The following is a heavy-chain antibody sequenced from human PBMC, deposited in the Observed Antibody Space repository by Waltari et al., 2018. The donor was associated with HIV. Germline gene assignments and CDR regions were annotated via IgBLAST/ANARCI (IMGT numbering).Heavy chain of an antibody. V-gene: IGHV3-7*01. Sequence: EVQLMESGGGLVQSGGSLRLSCAASGFTFTNYWMSWVRQTPGKGLEWVAYIKHDGSENDYMGSVNGRFTISRDNAKNSMSLQMNSLRAEDTAVYYCARIGTFPHNYAIDFWGQGTTVTVSS. D-gene: IGHD1-26*01. CDR2: IKHDGSEN. CDR3: ARIGTFPHNYAIDF. CDR1: GFTFTNYW. J-gene: IGHJ6*02.